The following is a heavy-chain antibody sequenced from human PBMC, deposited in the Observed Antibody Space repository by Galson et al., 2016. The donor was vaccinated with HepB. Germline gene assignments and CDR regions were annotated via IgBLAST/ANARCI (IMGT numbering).Heavy chain of an antibody. D-gene: IGHD5-24*01. V-gene: IGHV1-46*01. CDR2: INPSGGAT. J-gene: IGHJ5*02. CDR3: ARADGYNLDP. CDR1: GYTFTNYH. Sequence: SVKVSCKASGYTFTNYHMHWVRQAPGQGLEWMGIINPSGGATSYAQKFQGRVTMTRDTSTSTVYMQLSSLRSEDTAVYYCARADGYNLDPWGQGTLVTVSS.